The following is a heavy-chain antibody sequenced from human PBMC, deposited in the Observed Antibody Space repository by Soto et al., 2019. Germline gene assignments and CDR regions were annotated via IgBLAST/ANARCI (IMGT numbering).Heavy chain of an antibody. J-gene: IGHJ4*02. CDR3: ARDRGGDYDRWVFAY. Sequence: QVQLVESGGGVVQPGRSLRLSCAASGFTFSSYAMHWVRQAPGKGLEWVAVISYDGSNKYYADSVKGRFTISRDNSKNTLYLQMNSLRAEDTAVYYCARDRGGDYDRWVFAYWGQGTLVTVSS. CDR1: GFTFSSYA. CDR2: ISYDGSNK. V-gene: IGHV3-30-3*01. D-gene: IGHD4-17*01.